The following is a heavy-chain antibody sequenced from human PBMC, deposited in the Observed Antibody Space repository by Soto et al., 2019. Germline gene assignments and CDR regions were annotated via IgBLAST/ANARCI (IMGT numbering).Heavy chain of an antibody. J-gene: IGHJ5*02. D-gene: IGHD3-3*01. V-gene: IGHV4-59*01. CDR1: GGSISSYY. CDR3: ARMAGRGYYVPWLHP. Sequence: SETLSLTCTVSGGSISSYYWSWIRQPPGKGLEWIGYIYYSGSTNYNPSLKSRVTISVDTSKNQFSLKLSSVTAADTAVYYCARMAGRGYYVPWLHPWGQGTLVTVSS. CDR2: IYYSGST.